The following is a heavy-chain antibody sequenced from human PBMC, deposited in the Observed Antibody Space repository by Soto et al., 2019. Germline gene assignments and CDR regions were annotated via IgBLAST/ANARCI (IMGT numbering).Heavy chain of an antibody. CDR3: ARDTKVPPSHYYDSSGYVSGFDP. J-gene: IGHJ5*02. Sequence: SETLSLTCTVSGGSISSSSYYWGWIRQPPGKGLEWIGSIYYSGSTYYNPSLKSRVTISVDTSKNQYSLKLSSVTAEDTAVYYCARDTKVPPSHYYDSSGYVSGFDPWGQGTLVTVSS. CDR1: GGSISSSSYY. V-gene: IGHV4-39*02. CDR2: IYYSGST. D-gene: IGHD3-22*01.